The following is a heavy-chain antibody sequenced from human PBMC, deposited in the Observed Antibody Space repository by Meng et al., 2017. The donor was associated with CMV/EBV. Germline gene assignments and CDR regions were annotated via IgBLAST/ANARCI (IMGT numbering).Heavy chain of an antibody. Sequence: GGSLRLSCAASGFTFSSYWMSWVRQAPGKGLEWVANIKQDGSEKYYVDSVKGRFTISRDNAKNSLYLQMNSLRAEDTAVYYCVSFTIFGVVKDGMDVWGQGTTVTVSS. CDR1: GFTFSSYW. J-gene: IGHJ6*02. CDR3: VSFTIFGVVKDGMDV. CDR2: IKQDGSEK. D-gene: IGHD3-3*01. V-gene: IGHV3-7*01.